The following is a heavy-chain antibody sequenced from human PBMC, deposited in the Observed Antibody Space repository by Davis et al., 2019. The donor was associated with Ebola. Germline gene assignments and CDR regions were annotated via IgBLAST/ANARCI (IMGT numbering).Heavy chain of an antibody. CDR1: GGSISSYY. CDR2: IYYSGST. J-gene: IGHJ5*02. Sequence: PSETLSLTCTVSGGSISSYYWSWIRQPPGKGLEWIGYIYYSGSTNYNPSLKSRVTISVDTSKNQFSLKLSSVTAADTAVYYCARAALHYYGRRGFDPWGQGTLVTVSS. CDR3: ARAALHYYGRRGFDP. V-gene: IGHV4-59*12. D-gene: IGHD3-10*02.